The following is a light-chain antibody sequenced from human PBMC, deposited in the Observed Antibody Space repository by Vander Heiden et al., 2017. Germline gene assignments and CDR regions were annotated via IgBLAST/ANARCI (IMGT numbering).Light chain of an antibody. Sequence: DIVMTQSPFSLPVTPGEPASISCRSSQSLLYSNGYNYLDWYLQKPGQSPQLLIYLGSNRASGVPDRFSGSGSGTDFTLKISRVEAEDVGIYYCRQALQTPYTFGQGTKMEI. CDR3: RQALQTPYT. CDR1: QSLLYSNGYNY. V-gene: IGKV2-28*01. J-gene: IGKJ2*01. CDR2: LGS.